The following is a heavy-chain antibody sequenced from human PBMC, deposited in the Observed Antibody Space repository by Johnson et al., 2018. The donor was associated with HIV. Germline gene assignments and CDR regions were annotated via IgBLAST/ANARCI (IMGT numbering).Heavy chain of an antibody. CDR2: IGTAGDT. CDR1: GFSVSTYD. CDR3: ARAGRWSGDTFDI. V-gene: IGHV3-13*01. J-gene: IGHJ3*02. Sequence: VQLVESGGGLVQPGGSLRLSCAASGFSVSTYDMHWVRQATGKGLDCVSVIGTAGDTYYLGSVKGRFTISRENAKNSLYLQMNSLRAGDTAVYYCARAGRWSGDTFDIWGQGTMVTVSS. D-gene: IGHD3-10*01.